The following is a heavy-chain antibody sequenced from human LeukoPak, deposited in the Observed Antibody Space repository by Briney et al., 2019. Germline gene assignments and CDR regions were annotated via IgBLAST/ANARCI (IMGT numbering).Heavy chain of an antibody. CDR2: ISYSGST. V-gene: IGHV4-38-2*02. CDR1: GYSISSGYY. J-gene: IGHJ4*02. D-gene: IGHD3-22*01. CDR3: ARYYYDSSGYYFDY. Sequence: SETLSLTCSVSGYSISSGYYWVWIRHPPGKGLEWIASISYSGSTYYNPSLKSRVTISGDTSKNQFSLKLSSVTAADTAVYYCARYYYDSSGYYFDYWGQGTLVTVSS.